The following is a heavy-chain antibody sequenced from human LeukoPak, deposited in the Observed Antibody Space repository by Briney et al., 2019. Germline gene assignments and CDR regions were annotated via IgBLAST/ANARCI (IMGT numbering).Heavy chain of an antibody. CDR2: IYYSGST. V-gene: IGHV4-59*08. Sequence: PSETLSLTCTVSGGSISSYYWSWIRQPPGKGLEWIGYIYYSGSTNYNPSLKSRVTISIDTPKNQFSLKLSSVTAADTAVYYCAQGGYSCGFDYWGQGILVTVSS. J-gene: IGHJ4*02. CDR1: GGSISSYY. D-gene: IGHD5-18*01. CDR3: AQGGYSCGFDY.